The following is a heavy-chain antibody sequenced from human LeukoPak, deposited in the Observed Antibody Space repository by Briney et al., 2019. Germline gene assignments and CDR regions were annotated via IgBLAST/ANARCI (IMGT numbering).Heavy chain of an antibody. CDR1: GFTFSNYW. D-gene: IGHD3-22*01. CDR3: ARDLLYYDDSSGYFDY. V-gene: IGHV3-7*01. Sequence: GGSLRLSCAASGFTFSNYWMSSVRQAPGKGLEWVANIKQDGSEKYYVDSVKGRFTISRDNDKNSLYLQMNSLRAEDTAVYYCARDLLYYDDSSGYFDYWGQGGLVTVSS. J-gene: IGHJ4*02. CDR2: IKQDGSEK.